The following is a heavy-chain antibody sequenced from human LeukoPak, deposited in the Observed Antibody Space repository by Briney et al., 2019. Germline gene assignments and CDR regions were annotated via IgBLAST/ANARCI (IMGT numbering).Heavy chain of an antibody. J-gene: IGHJ3*01. CDR3: ARWDIAAAGLRH. CDR2: IYYSGTT. D-gene: IGHD6-13*01. Sequence: SQTLSLTCTVSGGSIRSGSFYWTWIRQHPGKGLEWIGYIYYSGTTYYNPSLKSRVSISIDTSKNQFALKLSSVTAADTAVYYCARWDIAAAGLRHWGQGTMVTVSS. CDR1: GGSIRSGSFY. V-gene: IGHV4-31*03.